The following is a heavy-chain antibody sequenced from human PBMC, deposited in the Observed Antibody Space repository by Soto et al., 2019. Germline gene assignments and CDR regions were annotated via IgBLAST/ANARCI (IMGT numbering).Heavy chain of an antibody. D-gene: IGHD2-2*01. CDR2: ISWNSGSI. V-gene: IGHV3-9*01. CDR3: AKDRNPLVPAARGGFDP. Sequence: EVQLVESGGGLVQPGRSLRLSCAASGFTFDDYAMHWVRQAPGKGLEWVSGISWNSGSIGYADSVKGRFTISRDNAKNSLYLQMNSLRAEDTALYYCAKDRNPLVPAARGGFDPWGQGTLVTVSS. J-gene: IGHJ5*02. CDR1: GFTFDDYA.